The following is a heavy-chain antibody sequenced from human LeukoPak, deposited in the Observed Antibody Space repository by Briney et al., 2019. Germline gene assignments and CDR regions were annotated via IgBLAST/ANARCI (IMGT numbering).Heavy chain of an antibody. Sequence: GGSLRLSCAASGFTLSNYWMHWVRQAPGKGLEWVAVISYDGSNKYFADSVKGRFTISRDNSKNTLYLQMNSLRAEDTAVYYCAKDSGIAVAGTLRAFDIWGQGTMVTVSS. CDR1: GFTLSNYW. J-gene: IGHJ3*02. D-gene: IGHD6-19*01. CDR3: AKDSGIAVAGTLRAFDI. V-gene: IGHV3-30*18. CDR2: ISYDGSNK.